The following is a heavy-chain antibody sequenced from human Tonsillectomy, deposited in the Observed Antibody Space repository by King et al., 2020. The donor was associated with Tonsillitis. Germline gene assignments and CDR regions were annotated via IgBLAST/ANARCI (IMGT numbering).Heavy chain of an antibody. J-gene: IGHJ4*02. D-gene: IGHD7-27*01. CDR1: GYTFTHYA. Sequence: QLVQSGSELKKPGASVKVSCKASGYTFTHYAMNWVRQAPGQGLEWMGWINTNAGNTGNPTYAQGFTGRFVLSLDTSASTAYLQISNLKAEDTAVYYCVRDDWGSDYWGQGTLVTVSS. CDR2: INTNAGNTGNP. V-gene: IGHV7-4-1*02. CDR3: VRDDWGSDY.